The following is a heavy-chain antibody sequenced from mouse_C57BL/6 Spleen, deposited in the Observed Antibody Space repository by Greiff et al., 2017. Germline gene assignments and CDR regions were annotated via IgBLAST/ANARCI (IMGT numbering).Heavy chain of an antibody. D-gene: IGHD2-4*01. V-gene: IGHV5-17*01. CDR3: ARPGDYDYFDY. CDR1: GFTFSDYG. CDR2: ISSGSSTI. Sequence: EVQRVESGGGLVKPGGSLKLSCAASGFTFSDYGMHWVRQAPEKGLEWVAYISSGSSTIYYADTVKGRFTISRDNAKNTLFLQMTSLRSEDTAMYYCARPGDYDYFDYWGQGTTLTVSS. J-gene: IGHJ2*01.